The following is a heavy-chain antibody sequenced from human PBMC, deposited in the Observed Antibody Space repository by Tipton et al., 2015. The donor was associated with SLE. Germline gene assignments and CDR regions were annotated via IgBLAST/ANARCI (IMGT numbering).Heavy chain of an antibody. Sequence: TLSLTCTVSGGSISSYYWSWIRQPPGRGLEWIGYIYTSGSTNYNPSLKSRVTISVDTSKNQFSLKLSSVTAADTAVYYCARGVQKVGAKGSYFDYWGQGTLVTVSS. V-gene: IGHV4-4*08. J-gene: IGHJ4*02. CDR1: GGSISSYY. CDR2: IYTSGST. CDR3: ARGVQKVGAKGSYFDY. D-gene: IGHD1-26*01.